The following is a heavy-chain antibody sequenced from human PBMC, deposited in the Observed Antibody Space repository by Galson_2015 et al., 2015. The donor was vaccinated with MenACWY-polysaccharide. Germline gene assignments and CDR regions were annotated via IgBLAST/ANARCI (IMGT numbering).Heavy chain of an antibody. CDR1: GFAFNNYA. CDR2: ICGSGALT. Sequence: SLRLSCAASGFAFNNYAMTWVRQAPGTGLEWLSSICGSGALTYYADSVKRRFTVCRDTSRNKQRLLMNSMRAEDTAVYYCAKPPDGWYESDSWFSHGGSDGGQGALYSVSS. CDR3: AKPPDGWYESDSWFSHGGSD. J-gene: IGHJ4*02. D-gene: IGHD3/OR15-3a*01. V-gene: IGHV3-23*01.